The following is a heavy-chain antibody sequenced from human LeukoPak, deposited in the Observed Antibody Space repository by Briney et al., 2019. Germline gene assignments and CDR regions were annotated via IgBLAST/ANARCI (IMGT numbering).Heavy chain of an antibody. J-gene: IGHJ4*02. V-gene: IGHV3-53*01. CDR2: IYGGGST. Sequence: PGGSPRVSCAASVLTVSSNYMSWGREAPGEGLEWVSGIYGGGSTFYADSVKGRFTISRDNSKNPLYLQMNSLRAADKDVYYCARDGAGYTTLERYWGQGTLVTVSS. CDR1: VLTVSSNY. CDR3: ARDGAGYTTLERY. D-gene: IGHD2/OR15-2a*01.